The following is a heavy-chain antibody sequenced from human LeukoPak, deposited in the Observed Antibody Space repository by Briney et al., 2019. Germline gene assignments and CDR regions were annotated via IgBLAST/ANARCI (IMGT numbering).Heavy chain of an antibody. CDR1: GYTFTSYY. Sequence: ASVKVSCKASGYTFTSYYMHWVRQAPGQGLEWMGWINANSGGTSYAQKFQGRVTVTRDTSISTAYMELTRLTSDDTAAYYCARDPIDGYYYFDYWGQGTLVTVSS. D-gene: IGHD5-24*01. CDR2: INANSGGT. V-gene: IGHV1-2*02. CDR3: ARDPIDGYYYFDY. J-gene: IGHJ4*02.